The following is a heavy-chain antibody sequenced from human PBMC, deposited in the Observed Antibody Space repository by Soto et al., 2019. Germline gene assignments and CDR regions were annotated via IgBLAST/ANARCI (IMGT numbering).Heavy chain of an antibody. Sequence: QVQLQASGPGLVKPSETLSLTCTVSGGSISSYYWSWIRQPPGKGLECIGYIYYSGSTNYNPSLKSRVTISVDTSKNQFSLKLNSMTAPDTAAYYCARHNYGSGSTYFDYWGQGTLVTVSP. V-gene: IGHV4-59*08. CDR3: ARHNYGSGSTYFDY. D-gene: IGHD3-10*01. CDR1: GGSISSYY. CDR2: IYYSGST. J-gene: IGHJ4*02.